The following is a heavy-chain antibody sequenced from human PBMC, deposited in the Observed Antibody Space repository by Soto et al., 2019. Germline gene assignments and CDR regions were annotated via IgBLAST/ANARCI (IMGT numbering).Heavy chain of an antibody. CDR1: GVSISSYY. CDR3: AREGGGYCSGGSCQVDY. Sequence: SETLSLTCTVSGVSISSYYWSWIRQPPGKGLEWIGYIYYRGNTYYNPSLKSRVTISVDTSKNQFSLKLSSVTAADTAVYYCAREGGGYCSGGSCQVDYWGQGTLVTVSS. D-gene: IGHD2-15*01. CDR2: IYYRGNT. J-gene: IGHJ4*02. V-gene: IGHV4-59*04.